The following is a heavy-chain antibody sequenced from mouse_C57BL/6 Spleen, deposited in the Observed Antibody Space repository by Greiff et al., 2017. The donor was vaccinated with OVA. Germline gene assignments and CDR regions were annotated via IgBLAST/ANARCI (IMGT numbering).Heavy chain of an antibody. D-gene: IGHD1-1*01. CDR2: IYPRDGST. J-gene: IGHJ1*03. Sequence: QVHVKQSGPELVKPGASVKLSCKASGYTFTSYDINWVKQRPGQGLEWIGWIYPRDGSTKYNEKFKGKATLTVDTSSSTAYMELHSLTSEDSAVYFCARTITTVEPYWYFDVWGTGTTVTVSS. CDR3: ARTITTVEPYWYFDV. CDR1: GYTFTSYD. V-gene: IGHV1-85*01.